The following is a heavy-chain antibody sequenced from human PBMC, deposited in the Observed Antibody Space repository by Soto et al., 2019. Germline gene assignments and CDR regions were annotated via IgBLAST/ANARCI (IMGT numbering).Heavy chain of an antibody. V-gene: IGHV3-11*06. CDR2: MSPGSRYP. CDR3: VRGGGGGQFDP. D-gene: IGHD2-15*01. Sequence: PGGSLRLSCAGSGFTFGDSYMSWIRQAPGKGLEWLSYMSPGSRYPAYADSVKGRFTVSRDNAKRSLFLQMTSLTAEDTAIYYCVRGGGGGQFDPWGQGTMVTVSS. CDR1: GFTFGDSY. J-gene: IGHJ5*02.